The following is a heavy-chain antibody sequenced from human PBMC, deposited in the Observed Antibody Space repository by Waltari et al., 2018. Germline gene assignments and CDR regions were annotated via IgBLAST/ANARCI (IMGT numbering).Heavy chain of an antibody. D-gene: IGHD6-13*01. CDR3: AREGYSSSWYGGSDY. V-gene: IGHV4-4*07. CDR1: GGSISSYY. CDR2: IYTSWST. J-gene: IGHJ4*02. Sequence: QVQLQESGPGLVKPSETLSLTCTVSGGSISSYYWSWIRQPAGKGLEWIGRIYTSWSTNYNPSLKRRVTMSVDTSKNQFSLKLSSVTAADTAVYYCAREGYSSSWYGGSDYWGQGTLVTVSS.